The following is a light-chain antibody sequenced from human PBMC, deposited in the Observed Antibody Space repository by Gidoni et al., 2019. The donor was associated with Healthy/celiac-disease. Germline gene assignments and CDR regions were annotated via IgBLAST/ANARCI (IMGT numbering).Light chain of an antibody. CDR3: QQYYSYPYT. J-gene: IGKJ2*01. CDR1: QGISSY. V-gene: IGKV1-8*01. Sequence: AMRRTQSPSSFSASTGDRVTITCRASQGISSYLAWYQQKPGKAPKLLIYAASTLQSGVPSRFSGSGSGTDFTLTISCLQSEDFATYYCQQYYSYPYTFGQGTKLEIK. CDR2: AAS.